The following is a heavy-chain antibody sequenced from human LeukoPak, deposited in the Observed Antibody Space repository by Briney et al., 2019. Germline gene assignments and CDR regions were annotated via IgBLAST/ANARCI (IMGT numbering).Heavy chain of an antibody. J-gene: IGHJ4*02. Sequence: GGSLRLSCAASGFTFSNYAMNWVRQAPGKGLEWVSGISGSGSSTYYADSVKGRSTISRDNSKNTLYLQMNSLRAEDTAVYYCAKAPGTYSPIYFDYWGQGTLVTVSS. CDR1: GFTFSNYA. V-gene: IGHV3-23*01. CDR2: ISGSGSST. CDR3: AKAPGTYSPIYFDY. D-gene: IGHD6-13*01.